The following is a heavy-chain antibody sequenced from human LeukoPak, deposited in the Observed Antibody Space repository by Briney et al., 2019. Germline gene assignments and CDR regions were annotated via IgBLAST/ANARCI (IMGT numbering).Heavy chain of an antibody. V-gene: IGHV3-48*02. J-gene: IGHJ6*02. CDR2: ISSRSFTI. CDR1: GFTFSAYS. CDR3: AKDGDGYNSLGYGMDV. Sequence: GGSLRLSCAASGFTFSAYSMNWVRQAPGKGLDWVSYISSRSFTIYYADSVKGRFTISRDSAKNSLYLEMNSLRDEDTAVYYCAKDGDGYNSLGYGMDVWGQGTTVTVSS. D-gene: IGHD5-24*01.